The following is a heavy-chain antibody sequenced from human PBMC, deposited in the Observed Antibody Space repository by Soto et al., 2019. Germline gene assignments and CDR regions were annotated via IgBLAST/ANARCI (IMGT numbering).Heavy chain of an antibody. D-gene: IGHD6-19*01. J-gene: IGHJ4*02. CDR2: LSLDSGNI. Sequence: PGGSLRLSCAASGFTFEDYAIHWVRQVPGKGLEWVSGLSLDSGNIDYGDSVKGRFTISRNNAKNSLYLQMNSLRPEDTAFYYCVKDVRAVAGLTTLYFDYWGQGTLVTVSS. CDR1: GFTFEDYA. CDR3: VKDVRAVAGLTTLYFDY. V-gene: IGHV3-9*01.